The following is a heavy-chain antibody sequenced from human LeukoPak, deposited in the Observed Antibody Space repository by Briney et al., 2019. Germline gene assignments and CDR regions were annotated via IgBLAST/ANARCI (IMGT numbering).Heavy chain of an antibody. CDR1: GFTFSSYA. V-gene: IGHV3-23*01. CDR3: AKDLDIVATITGN. Sequence: PGGSLRLSCAASGFTFSSYAMNWVRRAPGKGLEWVSGISGSGGTIYYADSVKGRFTISRDNSKNTLYLQMNSLRAEDTAVYYCAKDLDIVATITGNWGQGTLVTVSS. D-gene: IGHD5-12*01. J-gene: IGHJ4*02. CDR2: ISGSGGTI.